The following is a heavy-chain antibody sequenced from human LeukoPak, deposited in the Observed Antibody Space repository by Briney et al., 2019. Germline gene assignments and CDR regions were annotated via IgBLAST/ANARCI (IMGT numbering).Heavy chain of an antibody. CDR3: ARLGSSDAFDI. CDR1: GGSISSSSYY. CDR2: FYYSGNT. V-gene: IGHV4-39*01. Sequence: PSETLSLTCTVSGGSISSSSYYWGWLRQPPGKGLEGIGSFYYSGNTYYNPSLKSRVTISVDTSKNQFSLKLSSVTAADTAVYYCARLGSSDAFDIWGQGTMVTVSS. D-gene: IGHD1-26*01. J-gene: IGHJ3*02.